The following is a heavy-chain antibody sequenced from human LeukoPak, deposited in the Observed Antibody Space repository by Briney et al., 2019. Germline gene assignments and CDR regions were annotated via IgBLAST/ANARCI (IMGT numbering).Heavy chain of an antibody. CDR1: GYTFTSYY. V-gene: IGHV1-46*01. D-gene: IGHD3-22*01. J-gene: IGHJ4*02. CDR3: ASYDSSGYYQDY. Sequence: ASVTVSCKASGYTFTSYYMHWVRRAPGQGLEWMGIINPSGGSTSYAQKFQGRVTMTRDTSTSTVYMELSSLRSEDTAVYYCASYDSSGYYQDYWGQGTLVTVSS. CDR2: INPSGGST.